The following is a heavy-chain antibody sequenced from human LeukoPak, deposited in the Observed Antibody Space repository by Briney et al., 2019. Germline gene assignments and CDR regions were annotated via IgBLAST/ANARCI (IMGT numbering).Heavy chain of an antibody. D-gene: IGHD3-9*01. CDR3: AKSPSRYDISLGDV. Sequence: GGSLRLSCAASGFTFSSYAMSWVRQAPGKGLEWVSAISGSGGSTYYADSVKGRFTISRDNSKNTLYLQMNSLRAEDAAVYYCAKSPSRYDISLGDVWGQGPRSPSP. J-gene: IGHJ6*02. CDR1: GFTFSSYA. V-gene: IGHV3-23*01. CDR2: ISGSGGST.